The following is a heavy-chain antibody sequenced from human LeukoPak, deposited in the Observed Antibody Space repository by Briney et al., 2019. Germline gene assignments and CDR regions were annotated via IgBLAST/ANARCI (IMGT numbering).Heavy chain of an antibody. Sequence: GGSLSLSCAASGFTFSSYSMNWVRQAPGKGLEWVSYISSSSSTIYYADSVKGRFTISRDNAKNSLYLQMNSLRDEDTAVYYCARGLLWFGANYLDYWGQATLITVCS. V-gene: IGHV3-48*02. CDR3: ARGLLWFGANYLDY. D-gene: IGHD3-10*01. CDR2: ISSSSSTI. J-gene: IGHJ4*02. CDR1: GFTFSSYS.